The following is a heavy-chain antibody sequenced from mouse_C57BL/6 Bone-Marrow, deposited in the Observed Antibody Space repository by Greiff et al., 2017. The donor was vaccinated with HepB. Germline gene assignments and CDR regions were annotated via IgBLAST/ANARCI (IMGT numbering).Heavy chain of an antibody. V-gene: IGHV1-55*01. J-gene: IGHJ4*01. CDR3: AREEGEKRYWYDMDY. Sequence: VQLQQPGAELVKPGASVKMSCKASGYTFTSYWITWVKQRPGQGLEWIGDIYPGSGSTNYNEKFKSKATLTVDTSSSTAYMQLSSLTSEDSAVEDCAREEGEKRYWYDMDYGGQGTSVTVSS. D-gene: IGHD4-1*01. CDR1: GYTFTSYW. CDR2: IYPGSGST.